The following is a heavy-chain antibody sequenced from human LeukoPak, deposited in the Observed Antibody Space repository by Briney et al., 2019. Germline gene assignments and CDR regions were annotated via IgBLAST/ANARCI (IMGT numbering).Heavy chain of an antibody. CDR2: IYYSGST. J-gene: IGHJ6*02. CDR3: GRHRYYYYGMDV. V-gene: IGHV4-30-4*08. CDR1: GGSIRSGDYS. Sequence: TSETLSLTCTVSGGSIRSGDYSWNWIRQHPGKGLEWIGYIYYSGSTNYNPSLKSRVTISVDTSKNQFSLKLSSVTAADTAVYYCGRHRYYYYGMDVWGQGTTVTVSS. D-gene: IGHD3-16*02.